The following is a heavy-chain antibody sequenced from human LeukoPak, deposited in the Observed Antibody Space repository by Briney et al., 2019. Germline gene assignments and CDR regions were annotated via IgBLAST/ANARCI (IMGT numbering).Heavy chain of an antibody. CDR1: GFTFSSYG. V-gene: IGHV3-33*01. J-gene: IGHJ4*02. CDR3: ARDYYDSGGYHPFDY. D-gene: IGHD3-22*01. CDR2: IWYDGSNK. Sequence: PGRSLRLSCAASGFTFSSYGMHWVRQAPGRGLEGVPVIWYDGSNKYYADSVKGRFTISRDNSKNTLYLQMNSLRAEDTAVYYCARDYYDSGGYHPFDYWGQGTLVTVSS.